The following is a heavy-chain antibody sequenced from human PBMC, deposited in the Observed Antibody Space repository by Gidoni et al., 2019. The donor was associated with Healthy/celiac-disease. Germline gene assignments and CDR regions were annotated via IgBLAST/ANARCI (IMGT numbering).Heavy chain of an antibody. V-gene: IGHV3-33*01. CDR1: GFTFSSYG. D-gene: IGHD6-13*01. J-gene: IGHJ5*02. CDR3: ARDYLTRGSSWYSPIT. Sequence: QVQLVESGGGVVQPGRSLRLSCAASGFTFSSYGMHWVRQAPGKGLEWVAVIWYDGSNKYYADSVKGRFTISRDNSKNTLYLQMNSLRAEDTAVYYCARDYLTRGSSWYSPITWGQGTLVTVSS. CDR2: IWYDGSNK.